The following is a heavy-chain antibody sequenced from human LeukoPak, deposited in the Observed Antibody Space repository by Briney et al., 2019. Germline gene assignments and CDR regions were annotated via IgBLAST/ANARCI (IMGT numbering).Heavy chain of an antibody. Sequence: GASVKVSCKASGYTLTDYYMNWVRQAPGQGLEWMGRINPNSGGTNYAQKFQGRVTMTRDTSISTAYMELSRLRSDDTAVYYCARVGYYESSGYYEYWGQGTLVTVSS. V-gene: IGHV1-2*06. CDR3: ARVGYYESSGYYEY. CDR2: INPNSGGT. J-gene: IGHJ4*02. CDR1: GYTLTDYY. D-gene: IGHD3-22*01.